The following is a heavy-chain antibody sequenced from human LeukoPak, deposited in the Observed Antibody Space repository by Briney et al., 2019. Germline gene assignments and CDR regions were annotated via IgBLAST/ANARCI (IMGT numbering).Heavy chain of an antibody. CDR3: ARDSPGIMIFGVVTPN. Sequence: GGSLRLSCAASGFTFSSFWMSWVRQAPGKGLEWVAKIIQDGSEKYYVDSVKGRFTISRDNAKNSLYLQMNSLRAEDTAVYYCARDSPGIMIFGVVTPNGGQGTLVTVSS. D-gene: IGHD3-3*01. CDR1: GFTFSSFW. CDR2: IIQDGSEK. V-gene: IGHV3-7*05. J-gene: IGHJ4*02.